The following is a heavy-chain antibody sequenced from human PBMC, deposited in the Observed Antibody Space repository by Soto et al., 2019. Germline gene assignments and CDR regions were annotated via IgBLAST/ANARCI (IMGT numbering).Heavy chain of an antibody. V-gene: IGHV1-18*01. CDR3: ARDVLGVGATPPFGS. Sequence: QVHLVQSGPEMKKPGATVKVSCKASGYTFSNSAISWVRQAPGQGLEGMGWISAYNGNKNYAQNVQGRVTMTTDTSTSTAYMELRSLRSDDTAVYYCARDVLGVGATPPFGSWGQGTLVIVSS. D-gene: IGHD1-26*01. J-gene: IGHJ4*02. CDR1: GYTFSNSA. CDR2: ISAYNGNK.